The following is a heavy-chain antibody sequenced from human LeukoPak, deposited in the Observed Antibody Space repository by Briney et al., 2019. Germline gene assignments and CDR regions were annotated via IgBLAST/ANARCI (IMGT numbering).Heavy chain of an antibody. D-gene: IGHD2-15*01. CDR1: GFTVSSKY. Sequence: GGSLRLSCAASGFTVSSKYMSWVRQVPGKGLEWVSVIYSGTSTYYADSVKGRFTISRDNSKDTLYLQMNSLRVEDTGVYYCARVQGSGLFRWYWGQGTLVTVSS. CDR2: IYSGTST. V-gene: IGHV3-66*01. CDR3: ARVQGSGLFRWY. J-gene: IGHJ4*02.